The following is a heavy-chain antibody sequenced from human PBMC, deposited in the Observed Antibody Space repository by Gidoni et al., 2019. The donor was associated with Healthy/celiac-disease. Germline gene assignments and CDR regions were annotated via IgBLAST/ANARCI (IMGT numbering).Heavy chain of an antibody. CDR1: GFTLSSYG. J-gene: IGHJ5*02. Sequence: QVQLVESGGGVVQPGRSLSLSCAASGFTLSSYGMHWVRQAPGKGLEWVAVIWYDGSNKYYADSVKGRFTISRDNSKNTLYLQMNSLRAEDTAVYYCARDLSTNYDTTHWFDPWGQGTLVTVSS. D-gene: IGHD3-9*01. CDR2: IWYDGSNK. V-gene: IGHV3-33*01. CDR3: ARDLSTNYDTTHWFDP.